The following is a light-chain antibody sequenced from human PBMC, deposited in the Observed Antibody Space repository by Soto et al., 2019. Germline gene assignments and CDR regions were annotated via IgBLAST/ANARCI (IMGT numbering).Light chain of an antibody. CDR2: DAS. J-gene: IGKJ1*01. CDR3: QQYNSYSEA. V-gene: IGKV1-5*01. Sequence: DMQMTQSPSTRASSLGDGSTSTVGASQSISSWLAWYQQKPGKAPKLLIYDASSLESGVPSRFSGSGSGTEFTLTISSLQPDDFATYYCQQYNSYSEAFGQGTKVDIK. CDR1: QSISSW.